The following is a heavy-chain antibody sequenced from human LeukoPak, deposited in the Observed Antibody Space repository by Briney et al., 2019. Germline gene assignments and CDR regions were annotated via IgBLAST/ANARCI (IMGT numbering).Heavy chain of an antibody. CDR2: INPNSGGT. D-gene: IGHD7-27*01. J-gene: IGHJ4*02. CDR1: GYTLTGYY. V-gene: IGHV1-2*02. CDR3: ARGNWGGFDY. Sequence: ASVKVSCKASGYTLTGYYMHWVRQAPGQGLEWMGWINPNSGGTNYAQKFQGRVTMTRNTSISTAYMELSSLRSEDTAVYYCARGNWGGFDYWGQGTLVTVSS.